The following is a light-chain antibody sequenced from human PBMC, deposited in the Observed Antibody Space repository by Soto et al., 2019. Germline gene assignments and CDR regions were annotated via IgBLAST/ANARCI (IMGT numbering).Light chain of an antibody. Sequence: DIQMTQSPSTLSASAGDRVTITCRASQTIINWLAWYQQKPGKAPKLLIYKASTLEGEVPSRFSGSGSETEFTLTINSLQPDDSATYYCQQYHTYWWTFGQGTKVDI. CDR2: KAS. CDR1: QTIINW. V-gene: IGKV1-5*03. CDR3: QQYHTYWWT. J-gene: IGKJ1*01.